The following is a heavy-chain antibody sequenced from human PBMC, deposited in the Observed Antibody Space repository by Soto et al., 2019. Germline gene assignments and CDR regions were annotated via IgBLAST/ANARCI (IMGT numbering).Heavy chain of an antibody. Sequence: QVQLVESGGGVVQPGRSLRLSCVASGFTFSSYAMHWVRQAPGKGLEWVAVISYDGSNKYYADSVKGRFTISRDNSKNTLYLQMNSLRAEDTAVYYCARSIVGATYAFDIWGQGTMVTVSS. D-gene: IGHD1-26*01. CDR1: GFTFSSYA. J-gene: IGHJ3*02. CDR2: ISYDGSNK. V-gene: IGHV3-30-3*01. CDR3: ARSIVGATYAFDI.